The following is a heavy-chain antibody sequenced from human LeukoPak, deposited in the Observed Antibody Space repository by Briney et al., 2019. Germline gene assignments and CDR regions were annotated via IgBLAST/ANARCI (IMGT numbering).Heavy chain of an antibody. J-gene: IGHJ4*02. CDR3: AKDSYYYDSSGYRD. D-gene: IGHD3-22*01. V-gene: IGHV3-48*01. CDR2: ISSSSSTI. CDR1: GFTFSSYS. Sequence: GGSLRLSCAASGFTFSSYSMNWVRQAPGKGLEWVSYISSSSSTIYYADSVKGRFTISRDNSKNTLYLQMNSLRAEDTAVYYCAKDSYYYDSSGYRDWGQGTLVTVSS.